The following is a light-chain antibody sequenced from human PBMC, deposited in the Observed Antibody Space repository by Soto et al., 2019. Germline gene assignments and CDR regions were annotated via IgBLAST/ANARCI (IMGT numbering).Light chain of an antibody. V-gene: IGLV2-14*03. CDR3: SSFTSSTTRV. J-gene: IGLJ2*01. Sequence: QSALTQPASVSGSPGQSITISCTGTSSDVGAYNYVSWYQHHPGKAPKVLIYDVSNRPSGVSNRFSGSKSGNTASLTISGLQAEDEADYYCSSFTSSTTRVFGGGTKLTV. CDR1: SSDVGAYNY. CDR2: DVS.